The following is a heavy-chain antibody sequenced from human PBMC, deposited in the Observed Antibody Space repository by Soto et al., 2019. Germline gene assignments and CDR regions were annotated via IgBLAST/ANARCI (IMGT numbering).Heavy chain of an antibody. Sequence: GGSLRLSCAASGFTFSSYAMSWVRQAPGKGLEWVSAISGSGGSTYYADSVKGRFTISRDNSKNTLYLQMNSLRAEDTAVYYCAKDSPEYYYDSSGYSDAFDIRGQGTMVTVSS. V-gene: IGHV3-23*01. CDR3: AKDSPEYYYDSSGYSDAFDI. CDR2: ISGSGGST. J-gene: IGHJ3*02. D-gene: IGHD3-22*01. CDR1: GFTFSSYA.